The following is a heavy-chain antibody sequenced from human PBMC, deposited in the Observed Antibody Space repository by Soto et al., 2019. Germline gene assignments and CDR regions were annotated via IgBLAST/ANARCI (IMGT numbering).Heavy chain of an antibody. D-gene: IGHD3-10*01. CDR2: IYYSGST. J-gene: IGHJ5*02. V-gene: IGHV4-39*01. CDR1: GGSISSSSYY. CDR3: ARNRIRVWFGEFSYFDP. Sequence: SETLSLTCTVSGGSISSSSYYRGWIRQPPGKGLEWIGSIYYSGSTYYNPSLKSRVTISVDTSKNQFSLKLSSVTAADTAVYYCARNRIRVWFGEFSYFDPLGQGTLVTGSS.